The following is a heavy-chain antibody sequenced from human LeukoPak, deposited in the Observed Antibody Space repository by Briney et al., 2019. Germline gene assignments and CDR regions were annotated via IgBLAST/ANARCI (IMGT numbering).Heavy chain of an antibody. CDR2: IIPILGIA. J-gene: IGHJ4*02. Sequence: VASVKLSCKASGGTFSSYAISWVRQAPGQGLEWMGRIIPILGIANYAQKFQGRVTITADKSTRTAYMELSSLRSEDTAVYYCARAPGLNFGGLFHPFDYWGQGTLVTVSS. CDR1: GGTFSSYA. D-gene: IGHD3-9*01. V-gene: IGHV1-69*04. CDR3: ARAPGLNFGGLFHPFDY.